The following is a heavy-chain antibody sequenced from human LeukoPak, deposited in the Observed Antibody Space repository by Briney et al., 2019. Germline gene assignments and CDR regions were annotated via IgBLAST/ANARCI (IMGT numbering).Heavy chain of an antibody. CDR3: ARDDYGDYEPYDI. CDR1: GFTFSSYE. V-gene: IGHV3-48*03. D-gene: IGHD4-17*01. J-gene: IGHJ3*02. CDR2: ISSSGSTI. Sequence: GGSLRLSCAASGFTFSSYERNWVRQAPGRGLEWVSYISSSGSTIYYADSVKGRFTISRDNAKNSLYLQMNSLRAEDTAVYYCARDDYGDYEPYDIWGQGTMVTVSS.